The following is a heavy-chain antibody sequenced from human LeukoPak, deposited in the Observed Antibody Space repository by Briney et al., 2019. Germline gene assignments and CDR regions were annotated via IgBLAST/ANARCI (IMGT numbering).Heavy chain of an antibody. CDR3: ARVGSGWYILYYFDY. Sequence: ASVKVSCKASGYTFTSYGISWVRQAPGQGLEWMGWINPNSGGTNYAQKFQGRVTMTRDTSISTAYMELSRLRSDDTAVYYCARVGSGWYILYYFDYWGQGTLVTVSS. CDR2: INPNSGGT. D-gene: IGHD6-19*01. J-gene: IGHJ4*02. V-gene: IGHV1-2*02. CDR1: GYTFTSYG.